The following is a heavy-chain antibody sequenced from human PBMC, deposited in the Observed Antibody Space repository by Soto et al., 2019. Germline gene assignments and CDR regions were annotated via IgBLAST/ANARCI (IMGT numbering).Heavy chain of an antibody. D-gene: IGHD3-9*01. CDR3: VSNDILTNNWFDP. Sequence: PSETLSLTCAVYGGSFSGYYWSWIRQPPGKGLEWIGEINHSGSTNYNPSLKSRVTISVDTSKNQFSLKLSSVTAAETAVYYCVSNDILTNNWFDPCGQGTLVTVSS. CDR1: GGSFSGYY. J-gene: IGHJ5*02. V-gene: IGHV4-34*01. CDR2: INHSGST.